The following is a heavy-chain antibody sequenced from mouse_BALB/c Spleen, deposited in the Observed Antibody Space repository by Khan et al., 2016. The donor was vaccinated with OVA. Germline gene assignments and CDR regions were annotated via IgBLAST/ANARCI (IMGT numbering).Heavy chain of an antibody. V-gene: IGHV3-2*02. CDR3: ARSGTISTVVATDFDF. J-gene: IGHJ2*01. CDR1: GYSITSDYA. CDR2: IKYSGIT. Sequence: EVQLQESGPGLVKPSQSLSLTCTVTGYSITSDYAWNWIRQFPGNRLEWMGYIKYSGITSYNPSLKSRISITRDTSKTQFFLQLNSVTTEDTATYYCARSGTISTVVATDFDFWGQGTTLTVSS. D-gene: IGHD1-1*01.